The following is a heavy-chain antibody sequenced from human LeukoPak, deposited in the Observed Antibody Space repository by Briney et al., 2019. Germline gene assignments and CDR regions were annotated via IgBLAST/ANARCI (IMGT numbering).Heavy chain of an antibody. CDR2: INHSGST. Sequence: SETLSLTCAVYGGSFSGYYWSWIRQPPGKGLEWIGEINHSGSTNYNPSLKGRVTISVDTSKNQFSLKLSSVTAADTAVYYCARVFDSGSYFSSFDYWGQGTLVTVSS. CDR3: ARVFDSGSYFSSFDY. V-gene: IGHV4-34*01. CDR1: GGSFSGYY. D-gene: IGHD1-26*01. J-gene: IGHJ4*02.